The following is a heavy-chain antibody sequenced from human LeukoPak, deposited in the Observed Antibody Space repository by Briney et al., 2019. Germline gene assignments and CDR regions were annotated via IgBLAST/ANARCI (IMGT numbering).Heavy chain of an antibody. D-gene: IGHD3-10*01. V-gene: IGHV3-30*18. CDR1: GFTFSSYG. Sequence: PGRSLRLSCAASGFTFSSYGMHWVRQVPGKGLEWVAVISYDGSNKYYADSVKGRFTISRDNSKNTLYLQMNSLRAEDTAVYYCAKERLELLWFGEPDFDYWGQGTLVTVSS. CDR3: AKERLELLWFGEPDFDY. J-gene: IGHJ4*02. CDR2: ISYDGSNK.